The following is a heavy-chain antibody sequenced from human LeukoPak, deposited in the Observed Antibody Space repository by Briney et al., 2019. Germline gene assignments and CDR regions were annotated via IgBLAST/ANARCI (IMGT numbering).Heavy chain of an antibody. CDR1: GFTFSTYE. Sequence: PGGSLRLSCAASGFTFSTYEMNWVRQVPGKGLEWVPYISGSGTTIYYADSVKGRFAISRDNTKNSMYLQMNSLRAEDTAVYYCVSAYGGLLDYWGQGTLVTVSS. J-gene: IGHJ4*02. CDR3: VSAYGGLLDY. V-gene: IGHV3-48*03. CDR2: ISGSGTTI. D-gene: IGHD3-16*01.